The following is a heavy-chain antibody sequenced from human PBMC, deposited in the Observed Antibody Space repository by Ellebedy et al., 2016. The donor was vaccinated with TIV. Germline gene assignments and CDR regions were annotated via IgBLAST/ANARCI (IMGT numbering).Heavy chain of an antibody. D-gene: IGHD3-3*01. Sequence: GESLKISCKGSGYSFTSYWIAWVRQMPGKGLEWMGVIYPGDSDTRYSTSFTGQVNISADKSISTAYLQLSSLKASDTGMYYCARRESNYDFWSVFSYWFDPWGQGTRVTVSS. CDR2: IYPGDSDT. V-gene: IGHV5-51*01. CDR3: ARRESNYDFWSVFSYWFDP. J-gene: IGHJ5*02. CDR1: GYSFTSYW.